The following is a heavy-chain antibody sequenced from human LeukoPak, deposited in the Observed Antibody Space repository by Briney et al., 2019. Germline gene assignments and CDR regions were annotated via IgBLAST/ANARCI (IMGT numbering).Heavy chain of an antibody. CDR2: IIPIIGIA. J-gene: IGHJ4*02. D-gene: IGHD3-16*01. CDR1: GGTFSSYA. CDR3: AGGDFRPPEYYFDY. V-gene: IGHV1-69*04. Sequence: SVKVSCKASGGTFSSYAISWVRQAPGQGLEWMGRIIPIIGIANYAQKFQGRVTITADKSTSTACMELSSLRSEDTAVYYCAGGDFRPPEYYFDYWGQGTLVTVSS.